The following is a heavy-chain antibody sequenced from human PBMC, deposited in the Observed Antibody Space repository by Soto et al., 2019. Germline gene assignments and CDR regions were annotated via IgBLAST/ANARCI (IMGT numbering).Heavy chain of an antibody. CDR2: ISTYIGNT. V-gene: IGHV1-18*01. D-gene: IGHD2-8*01. Sequence: QVQLVQCGAEVKKPGASVKVSCKASGYTFTSYGISWVRQAPGQGLEWMGWISTYIGNTHYAQKFQGRVTMTTDTSTTTAYLELRSLRSDDTAVYYCARDDVGYCSNGVCYTKPLDYWGQGALVTVSS. CDR3: ARDDVGYCSNGVCYTKPLDY. J-gene: IGHJ4*02. CDR1: GYTFTSYG.